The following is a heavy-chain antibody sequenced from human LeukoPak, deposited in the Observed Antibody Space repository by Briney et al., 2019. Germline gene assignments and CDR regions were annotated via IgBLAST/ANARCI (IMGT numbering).Heavy chain of an antibody. CDR1: GFTFSSYG. Sequence: GGSLRLSCAASGFTFSSYGMHWVRQVPGKGREWVSLINSGGSTYYADSVKGRFTISRDNSKNTLYLQMNSLRGGDTAVFYCARDAPEDYFLTNIHYYYMDVWGKGTTVTVSS. CDR2: INSGGST. CDR3: ARDAPEDYFLTNIHYYYMDV. V-gene: IGHV3-66*02. J-gene: IGHJ6*03. D-gene: IGHD3/OR15-3a*01.